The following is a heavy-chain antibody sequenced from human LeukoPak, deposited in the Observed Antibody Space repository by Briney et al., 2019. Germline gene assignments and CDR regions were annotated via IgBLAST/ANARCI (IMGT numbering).Heavy chain of an antibody. CDR3: ATYPITYYYGSGSPYYFDY. D-gene: IGHD3-10*01. Sequence: ASVKVSCKVSGYTLTELSMHWVRQAPGKGLEWMGGFDPEDGETIYAQKFQCRVTMTEDTSTDTAYMELSSLRSEDTAVYYCATYPITYYYGSGSPYYFDYWGQGTLVTVSS. CDR2: FDPEDGET. CDR1: GYTLTELS. J-gene: IGHJ4*02. V-gene: IGHV1-24*01.